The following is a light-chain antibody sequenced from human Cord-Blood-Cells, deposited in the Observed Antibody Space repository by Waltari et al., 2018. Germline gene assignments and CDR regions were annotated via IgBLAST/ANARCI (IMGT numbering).Light chain of an antibody. Sequence: SSELTQDPAVSMALGQPVRITCQGDSLRSYYESWYQQKPGQAPVLVIYGKNNRPSGIPDRFSGSSSGNTASLTITGAQAEDEADYYCNSRDSSGNHLVFGGGTKLTVL. CDR1: SLRSYY. CDR3: NSRDSSGNHLV. V-gene: IGLV3-19*01. CDR2: GKN. J-gene: IGLJ2*01.